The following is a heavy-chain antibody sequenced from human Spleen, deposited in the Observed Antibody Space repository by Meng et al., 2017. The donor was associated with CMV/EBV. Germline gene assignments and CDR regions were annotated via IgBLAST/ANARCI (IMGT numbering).Heavy chain of an antibody. D-gene: IGHD4-17*01. J-gene: IGHJ4*02. V-gene: IGHV4-30-4*08. CDR3: AREFYGDYFIDY. CDR2: IYYSGST. CDR1: GGSSSSGDYY. Sequence: QVHVQGSGPGLVKPSQTLSFTCTVSGGSSSSGDYYWSWIPQPPGKGLEWIGYIYYSGSTYSNPSLKSRVTISVDTSKNQFSLKLSSVTAADTAVYYCAREFYGDYFIDYWGQGTLVTVSS.